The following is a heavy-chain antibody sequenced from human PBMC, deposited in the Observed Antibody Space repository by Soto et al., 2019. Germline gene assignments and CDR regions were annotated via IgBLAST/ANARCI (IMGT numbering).Heavy chain of an antibody. J-gene: IGHJ6*02. CDR1: GDSVSSNGAC. Sequence: SQTLSLTCVISGDSVSSNGACWNWIRQSPSRGLQWLGRIYYRSKWFHDYAASVESRMAINPDTSRNQFSLQLNYVAPEDTAVYYCARVHCSAGTCLDGLDFWGQGTTVTVSS. V-gene: IGHV6-1*01. D-gene: IGHD2-15*01. CDR2: IYYRSKWFH. CDR3: ARVHCSAGTCLDGLDF.